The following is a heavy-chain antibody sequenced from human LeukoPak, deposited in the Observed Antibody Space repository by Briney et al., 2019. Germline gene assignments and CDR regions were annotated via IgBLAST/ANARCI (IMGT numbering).Heavy chain of an antibody. CDR3: AKDVGGLRWFDY. V-gene: IGHV3-23*01. J-gene: IGHJ4*02. Sequence: PGGSLRLSCAASGFTFSSYAMSWVRQAPGKGLEWVSAISGSGGSTYYADSVKGRFTMSRDNSKNTLYLQVNSLRAEDTAVYYCAKDVGGLRWFDYWGQGTLVTVSS. CDR2: ISGSGGST. CDR1: GFTFSSYA. D-gene: IGHD4-23*01.